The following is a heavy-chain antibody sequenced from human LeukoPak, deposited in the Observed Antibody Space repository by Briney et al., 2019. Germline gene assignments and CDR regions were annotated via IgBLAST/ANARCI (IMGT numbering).Heavy chain of an antibody. CDR2: FDPEDGET. CDR1: GYTLTELS. J-gene: IGHJ3*02. D-gene: IGHD2-15*01. Sequence: ASVKVSCKVSGYTLTELSMHWVRQAPGKGLEWTGGFDPEDGETIYAQKFQGRVTMTEDTSTDTAYMELSSLRSEDTAVYYCATRDHCSGGSCYSRNAFDIWGQGTMVTVSS. V-gene: IGHV1-24*01. CDR3: ATRDHCSGGSCYSRNAFDI.